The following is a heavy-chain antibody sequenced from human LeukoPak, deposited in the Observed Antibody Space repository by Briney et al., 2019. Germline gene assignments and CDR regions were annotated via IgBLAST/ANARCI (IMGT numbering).Heavy chain of an antibody. CDR1: GFTFSDYY. D-gene: IGHD2-21*01. CDR2: ICSSRDST. Sequence: GGSLRLSCAASGFTFSDYYMSWIRQAPGKGLEWVSCICSSRDSTNYVESVEGRFTISRENAKNSLYLQMNSLRDEDTAVYYCARTQQLLNYGMDVWGQGTTVTVSS. V-gene: IGHV3-11*06. CDR3: ARTQQLLNYGMDV. J-gene: IGHJ6*02.